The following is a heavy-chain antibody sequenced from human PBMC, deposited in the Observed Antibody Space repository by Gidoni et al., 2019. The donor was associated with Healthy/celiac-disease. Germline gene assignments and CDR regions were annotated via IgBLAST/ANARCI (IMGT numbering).Heavy chain of an antibody. CDR3: AKDKRRLGVVGATYLDY. CDR2: ISWNSGSI. D-gene: IGHD1-26*01. V-gene: IGHV3-9*01. CDR1: GCPFADYA. J-gene: IGHJ4*02. Sequence: EVQLVESGGGLVQPGRSLRLSCAASGCPFADYAMHWVRQAPGKGLEWVSGISWNSGSIGYADSVKGRFTNSRDNAKNSLYLQMNSLRAEDTALYYCAKDKRRLGVVGATYLDYWGQGTLVTVSS.